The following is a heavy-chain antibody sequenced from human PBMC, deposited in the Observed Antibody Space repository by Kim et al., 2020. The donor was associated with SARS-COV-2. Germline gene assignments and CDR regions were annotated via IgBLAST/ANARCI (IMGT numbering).Heavy chain of an antibody. Sequence: GGSLRLSCAASGFTFSSYGMHWVRQAPGKGLEWVAVISYDGSNKYYADSVKGRFTISRDNSKNTLYLQMNSLRAEDTAVYYCAKDVAVAGTWGGYYFDYWGQGTLVTVSS. CDR1: GFTFSSYG. CDR2: ISYDGSNK. V-gene: IGHV3-30*18. CDR3: AKDVAVAGTWGGYYFDY. J-gene: IGHJ4*02. D-gene: IGHD6-19*01.